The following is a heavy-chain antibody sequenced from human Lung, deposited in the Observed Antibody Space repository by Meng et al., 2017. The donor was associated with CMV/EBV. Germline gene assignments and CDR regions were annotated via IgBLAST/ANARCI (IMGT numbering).Heavy chain of an antibody. CDR2: IYAGGST. CDR3: AREKEGRMSTISAFDI. V-gene: IGHV3-66*02. D-gene: IGHD5-24*01. Sequence: GESLKISCAASGFTVISNYMNWVRQAPGKGLEWVSIIYAGGSTDYADSVNGRFTISRDNSKNTLYLQMNSLRPEDTAVYYCAREKEGRMSTISAFDIWGQGTMVTVSS. J-gene: IGHJ3*02. CDR1: GFTVISNY.